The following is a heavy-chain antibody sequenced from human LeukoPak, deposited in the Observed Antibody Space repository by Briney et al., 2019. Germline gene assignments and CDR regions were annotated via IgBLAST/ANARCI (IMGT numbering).Heavy chain of an antibody. CDR3: ARGGIPPHYYMDV. CDR1: GYTLNTYG. Sequence: GASVKVSCKASGYTLNTYGISWVRQAPGQGLEWMGSISAYNGNTNYAQKLQGRVTLTTDTSTSTAYPELRSLRSDDTAVYYCARGGIPPHYYMDVWGKGTTVTVSS. J-gene: IGHJ6*03. D-gene: IGHD6-13*01. CDR2: ISAYNGNT. V-gene: IGHV1-18*01.